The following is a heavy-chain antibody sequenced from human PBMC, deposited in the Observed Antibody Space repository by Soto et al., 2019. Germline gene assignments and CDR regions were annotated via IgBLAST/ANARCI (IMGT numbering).Heavy chain of an antibody. CDR3: AKVGSPQLRFLKSYMDV. CDR1: GFTVSSYA. J-gene: IGHJ6*03. CDR2: ISGIGGST. Sequence: GGSLRLSCAASGFTVSSYAMSWVRQAPGKGLEWVSAISGIGGSTYYADSVKGGFTFSRDNSKNTQYLQMNSLSAEDTAVYYCAKVGSPQLRFLKSYMDVWGKGTTVTVSS. D-gene: IGHD3-3*01. V-gene: IGHV3-23*01.